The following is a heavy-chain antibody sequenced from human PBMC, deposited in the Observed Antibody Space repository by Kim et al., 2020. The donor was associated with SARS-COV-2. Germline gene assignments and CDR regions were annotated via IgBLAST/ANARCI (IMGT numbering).Heavy chain of an antibody. CDR2: INHSGST. CDR3: ARGYRITRPYNWFDP. D-gene: IGHD4-4*01. J-gene: IGHJ5*02. Sequence: SETLSLTCAVYGGSFSGYYWSWIRQPPGKGLEWIGEINHSGSTNYNPSLKSRVTISVDTSKNQFSLKLSSVTAADTAVYYCARGYRITRPYNWFDPWGQGTLVTVSS. CDR1: GGSFSGYY. V-gene: IGHV4-34*01.